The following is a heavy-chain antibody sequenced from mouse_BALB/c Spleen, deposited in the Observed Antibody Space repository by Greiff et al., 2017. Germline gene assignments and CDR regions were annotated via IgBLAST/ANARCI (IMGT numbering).Heavy chain of an antibody. V-gene: IGHV1-9*01. CDR2: ILPGSGST. CDR1: GYTFSSYW. CDR3: ARSGEVRRDYAMDY. D-gene: IGHD2-14*01. Sequence: QVQLKESGAELMKPGASVKISCKATGYTFSSYWIEWVKQRPGHGLEWIGEILPGSGSTNYNEKFKGKATFTADTSSNTAYMQLSSLTSEDSAVYYCARSGEVRRDYAMDYWGQGTSVTVSS. J-gene: IGHJ4*01.